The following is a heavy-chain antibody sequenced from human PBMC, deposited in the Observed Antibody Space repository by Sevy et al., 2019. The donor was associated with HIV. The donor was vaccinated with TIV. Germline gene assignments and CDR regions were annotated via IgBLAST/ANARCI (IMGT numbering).Heavy chain of an antibody. CDR3: ARLKMTTISVDAFDI. J-gene: IGHJ3*02. CDR2: IYPGDSET. CDR1: GYRFNSYW. D-gene: IGHD4-4*01. V-gene: IGHV5-51*01. Sequence: GESLKISCKGSGYRFNSYWIGWVRQMPGKGLEWMGIIYPGDSETRYSLSFQGQVTISADKSISSAYLQWSGLKASDTAMYYCARLKMTTISVDAFDIWGQGTMVTVSS.